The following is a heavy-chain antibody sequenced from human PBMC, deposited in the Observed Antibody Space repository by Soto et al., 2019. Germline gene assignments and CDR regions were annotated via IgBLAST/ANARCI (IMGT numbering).Heavy chain of an antibody. CDR3: AILPTPPSSGWLPYYYGMDV. D-gene: IGHD6-19*01. J-gene: IGHJ6*02. Sequence: GGSLRLSCAASGFTFSSYGMHWVRQAPGKGLEWVAVIWYDGSNKYYADSVKGRFTISRDNSKNTLYLQMNSLRAEDAAVYYCAILPTPPSSGWLPYYYGMDVWGQGTTVTVSS. CDR2: IWYDGSNK. CDR1: GFTFSSYG. V-gene: IGHV3-33*01.